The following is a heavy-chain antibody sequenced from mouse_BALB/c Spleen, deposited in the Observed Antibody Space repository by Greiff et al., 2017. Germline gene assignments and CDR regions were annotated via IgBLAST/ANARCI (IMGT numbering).Heavy chain of an antibody. CDR1: GFNIKDYY. V-gene: IGHV14-1*02. J-gene: IGHJ2*01. Sequence: EVKLQESGAELVRPGALVKLSCKASGFNIKDYYMHWVKQRPEQGLEWIGWIDPENGNTIYDPKFQGKASITADTSSNTAYLQLSSLTSEDTAVYYCARENIRPGYDYFDYWGQGTTLTVSS. CDR2: IDPENGNT. CDR3: ARENIRPGYDYFDY. D-gene: IGHD2-10*02.